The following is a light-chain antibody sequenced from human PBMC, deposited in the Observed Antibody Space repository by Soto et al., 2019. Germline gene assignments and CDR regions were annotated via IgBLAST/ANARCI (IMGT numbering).Light chain of an antibody. J-gene: IGKJ5*01. Sequence: VLTQSPATLSLSPWERATLSCRASQSVSSYLAWYQQKPGQAPRLLLYDASNRATGIPARFSGSGSGTDFTLTISSLEPEDFAIYYCQQRQYWPPITFGQGTRLEIK. CDR2: DAS. CDR3: QQRQYWPPIT. CDR1: QSVSSY. V-gene: IGKV3-11*01.